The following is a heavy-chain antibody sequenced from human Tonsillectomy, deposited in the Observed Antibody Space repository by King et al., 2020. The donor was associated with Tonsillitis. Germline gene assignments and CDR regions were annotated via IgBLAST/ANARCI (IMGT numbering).Heavy chain of an antibody. Sequence: VQLQESGPGLVKPSETLSLTCAVSGYSFSSGYYWGWIRQPPGKGLEWIGSIYHSGSTYYNPSLKSRVTISVDTSKNQFSLKLSSVTAADTAVYYCARWAVAAAADYWGQGTLVTVSS. J-gene: IGHJ4*02. CDR3: ARWAVAAAADY. CDR1: GYSFSSGYY. D-gene: IGHD6-13*01. V-gene: IGHV4-38-2*01. CDR2: IYHSGST.